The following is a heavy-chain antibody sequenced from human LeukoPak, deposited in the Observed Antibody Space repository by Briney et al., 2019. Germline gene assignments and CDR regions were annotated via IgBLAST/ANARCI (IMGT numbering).Heavy chain of an antibody. CDR3: ARTGPYYYDSSGYYYFDY. Sequence: SETLSLTCAVSGYSISSSYYWGWIRQPPGKGVGWIGSIYHSGSTYYNPSLKSRVTISVDTSKNQFSLKLSSVTAADTAVYYCARTGPYYYDSSGYYYFDYWGQGTLVTVSS. V-gene: IGHV4-38-2*01. J-gene: IGHJ4*02. CDR2: IYHSGST. D-gene: IGHD3-22*01. CDR1: GYSISSSYY.